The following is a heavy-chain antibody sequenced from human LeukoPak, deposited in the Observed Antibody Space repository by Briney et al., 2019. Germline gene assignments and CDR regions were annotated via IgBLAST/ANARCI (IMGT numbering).Heavy chain of an antibody. CDR3: ARVDGSPDY. CDR2: INPSGGST. CDR1: GYTFTSYY. V-gene: IGHV1-46*01. D-gene: IGHD2-15*01. Sequence: ASVKVSCKASGYTFTSYYMHWVRQAPGQGLEWMGIINPSGGSTSYAQKFQGRVTMTRDTSISTAYMELTSLRSEDTAVYYCARVDGSPDYWGQGTLVTVSS. J-gene: IGHJ4*02.